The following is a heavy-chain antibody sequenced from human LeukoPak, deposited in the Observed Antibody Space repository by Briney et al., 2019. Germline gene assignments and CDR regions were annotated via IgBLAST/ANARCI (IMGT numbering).Heavy chain of an antibody. V-gene: IGHV4-38-2*02. CDR1: GYSISTAFS. CDR2: LYHSEST. Sequence: PSETLSLTCSVSGYSISTAFSWGLIRQSPGRGLEWIGGLYHSESTYYHPSLKSRVTISLDASKNHFSLTPSPVTAADTAVYYCARGVGYDDTLGSYFGFFDNWSQGTLVTVSS. J-gene: IGHJ4*02. D-gene: IGHD3-22*01. CDR3: ARGVGYDDTLGSYFGFFDN.